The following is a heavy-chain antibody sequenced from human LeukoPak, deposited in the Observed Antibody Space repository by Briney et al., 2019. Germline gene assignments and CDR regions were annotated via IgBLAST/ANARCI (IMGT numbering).Heavy chain of an antibody. CDR2: IYPGDSDT. Sequence: GESLKISCKGSVYSFTSYWIGWVRQMPGKGLEWRGIIYPGDSDTRYSPSFQGHVTISAEKSISTAYLQWSSLKASDTAMYYCARLGGRHYGSGSYYILDYWGQGTLVSVSS. CDR1: VYSFTSYW. J-gene: IGHJ4*02. CDR3: ARLGGRHYGSGSYYILDY. V-gene: IGHV5-51*01. D-gene: IGHD3-10*01.